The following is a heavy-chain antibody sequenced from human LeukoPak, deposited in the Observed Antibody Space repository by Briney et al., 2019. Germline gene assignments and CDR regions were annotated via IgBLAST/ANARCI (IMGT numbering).Heavy chain of an antibody. D-gene: IGHD5/OR15-5a*01. Sequence: PSETLSLTCTVSRDSVSSGDYYWSWIRQPPGKGLEWIGHIYYSGNTYYNVSLKSRFSISVITSKNQFSLKLNSVNGVETAVYYCARGCPSTSRDGWFYPWGQGTLVTVSS. V-gene: IGHV4-30-4*08. CDR2: IYYSGNT. CDR3: ARGCPSTSRDGWFYP. CDR1: RDSVSSGDYY. J-gene: IGHJ5*02.